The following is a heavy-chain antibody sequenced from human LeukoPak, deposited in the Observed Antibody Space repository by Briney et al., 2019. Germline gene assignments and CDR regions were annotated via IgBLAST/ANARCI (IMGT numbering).Heavy chain of an antibody. V-gene: IGHV3-23*01. Sequence: GGSPRLSCEASGFTFSSYGMSWVRQAPGKGLEGASGISGSGGTTYYGDSVQGRFTISRDNSKNTLFLHMSSLRAEDTAVYYCARDLAVAGARYFDYWGQGTLVTVSS. CDR2: ISGSGGTT. J-gene: IGHJ4*02. CDR3: ARDLAVAGARYFDY. D-gene: IGHD6-19*01. CDR1: GFTFSSYG.